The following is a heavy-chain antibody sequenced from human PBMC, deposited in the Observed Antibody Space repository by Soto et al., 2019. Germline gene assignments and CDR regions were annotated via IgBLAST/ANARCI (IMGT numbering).Heavy chain of an antibody. Sequence: GGSLRLSCAASGFTLSSYGMHWVRQAPGKGLEWVAVIWYDGSNKNYADSVKGRFTISRDNSKNTLYLQINSLRAEDTAVYYCARKQLDAPMDYFDYWGQGTLVTVSS. D-gene: IGHD6-6*01. J-gene: IGHJ4*02. V-gene: IGHV3-33*01. CDR2: IWYDGSNK. CDR3: ARKQLDAPMDYFDY. CDR1: GFTLSSYG.